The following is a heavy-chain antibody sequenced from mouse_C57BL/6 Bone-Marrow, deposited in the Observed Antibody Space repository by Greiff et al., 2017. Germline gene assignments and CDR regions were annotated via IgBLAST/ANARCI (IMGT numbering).Heavy chain of an antibody. J-gene: IGHJ1*03. D-gene: IGHD1-1*01. Sequence: EVKLMESGAELVRPGASVKLSCTASGFNIKDDYMHWVKQRPEQGLEWIGWIDPENGDTEYAAKFQGKATITADTSYNTAYLQLSSLTSEDTAVYYCTTGLMGSSTRYFDVWGTGTTVTVSS. CDR1: GFNIKDDY. CDR3: TTGLMGSSTRYFDV. V-gene: IGHV14-4*01. CDR2: IDPENGDT.